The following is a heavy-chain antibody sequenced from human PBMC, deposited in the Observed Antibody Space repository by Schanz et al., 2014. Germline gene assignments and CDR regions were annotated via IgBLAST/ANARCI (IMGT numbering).Heavy chain of an antibody. D-gene: IGHD3-22*01. V-gene: IGHV1-69*04. Sequence: QVQLVQSGAEVKKPGSSVKVSCKASGGTFTTYTISWVRQAPGQGLEWMGRIIPIVDITNYAQKFLGRVTITADKSTSPAYMELKSRRSEDTAVYYCARAGQDHSDSSGYATYYFGTWGQGPLPTVSS. CDR1: GGTFTTYT. CDR2: IIPIVDIT. J-gene: IGHJ4*02. CDR3: ARAGQDHSDSSGYATYYFGT.